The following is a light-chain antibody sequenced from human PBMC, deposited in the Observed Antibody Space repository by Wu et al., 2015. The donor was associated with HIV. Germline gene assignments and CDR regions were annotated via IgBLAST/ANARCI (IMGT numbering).Light chain of an antibody. CDR2: GAS. V-gene: IGKV3-15*01. Sequence: EIVMTQSPATLSVSPGERATLSCRASQSVSGNLAWYQQKPGQAPRLLIYGASTRATGIPARFSGSGSGTEFTLTISSIQSDDSAIYYCQHYNKIPPLTFGGGTKVEIK. CDR3: QHYNKIPPLT. J-gene: IGKJ4*01. CDR1: QSVSGN.